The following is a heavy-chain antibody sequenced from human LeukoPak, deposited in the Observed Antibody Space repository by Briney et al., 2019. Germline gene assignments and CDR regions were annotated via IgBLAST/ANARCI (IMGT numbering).Heavy chain of an antibody. Sequence: SETLSLTCTVSGGSISSSSYYWGWIRQPPGKGLEWIGSIYYSGSTYYNPSLKSRVTISVDTSKNQFSLKLSSVTAADTAVYYCARDDGGSTGRFDPWGQGTLVTVSS. J-gene: IGHJ5*02. D-gene: IGHD1-26*01. CDR2: IYYSGST. CDR3: ARDDGGSTGRFDP. V-gene: IGHV4-39*07. CDR1: GGSISSSSYY.